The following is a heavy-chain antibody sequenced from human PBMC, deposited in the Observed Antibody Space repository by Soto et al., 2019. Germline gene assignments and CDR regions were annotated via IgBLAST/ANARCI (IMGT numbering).Heavy chain of an antibody. J-gene: IGHJ4*02. D-gene: IGHD3-10*01. CDR3: SRVPPNNRGAPLDY. CDR1: GFTLGDYA. V-gene: IGHV3-49*03. Sequence: PGGSLRLSCTASGFTLGDYAMIWFRQAPGKGLEWVGFITSKAYGGTTEYAATVKGRFTISRDDSKSIAYLQMNSLKTDDTAVYYCSRVPPNNRGAPLDYWGQGTLVTVS. CDR2: ITSKAYGGTT.